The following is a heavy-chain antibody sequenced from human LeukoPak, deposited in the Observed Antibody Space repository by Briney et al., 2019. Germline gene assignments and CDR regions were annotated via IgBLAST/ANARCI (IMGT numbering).Heavy chain of an antibody. Sequence: TLSLTCTVSGGSISSGGYYWSWIRQHPGKGLEWIGYIHYSGSTYYNPSLESRITISVDTSKNQFSLKLSSVTAADTAVYYCARTYCSGGGCYSRSPYYYYYYGMDVWGQGTTVTVSS. CDR1: GGSISSGGYY. CDR3: ARTYCSGGGCYSRSPYYYYYYGMDV. D-gene: IGHD2-15*01. V-gene: IGHV4-31*03. CDR2: IHYSGST. J-gene: IGHJ6*02.